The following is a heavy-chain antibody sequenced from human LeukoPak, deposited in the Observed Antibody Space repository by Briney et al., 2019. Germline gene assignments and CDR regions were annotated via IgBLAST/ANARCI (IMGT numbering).Heavy chain of an antibody. Sequence: SETLSLTCAVYGGSFSGYCWSWIRQHPGKGLEWIGEINHSGSTNYNPSLKSRVTISVDTSKNQFSLKLSSVTAADTAVYYCASGGVNWGQGTLVTVSS. D-gene: IGHD2-8*01. CDR2: INHSGST. CDR3: ASGGVN. J-gene: IGHJ4*02. V-gene: IGHV4-34*01. CDR1: GGSFSGYC.